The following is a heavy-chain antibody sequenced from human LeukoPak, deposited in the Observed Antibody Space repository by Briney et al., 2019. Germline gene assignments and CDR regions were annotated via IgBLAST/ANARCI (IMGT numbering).Heavy chain of an antibody. CDR2: IERDGSEK. J-gene: IGHJ4*02. CDR1: GFTFDDYA. CDR3: AREPTAVGL. Sequence: PGGSLRLSCAASGFTFDDYAMHWVRQAPGKGLEWVANIERDGSEKNYVESVKGRFTISRDNAKNALYLQMNSLRAEDTAVYFCAREPTAVGLWGQGTLVTVSS. V-gene: IGHV3-7*01. D-gene: IGHD1-26*01.